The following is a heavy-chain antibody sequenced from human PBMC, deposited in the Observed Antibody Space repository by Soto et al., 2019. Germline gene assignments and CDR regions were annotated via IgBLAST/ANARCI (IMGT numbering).Heavy chain of an antibody. J-gene: IGHJ5*02. CDR2: ISSSSSTI. D-gene: IGHD1-26*01. V-gene: IGHV3-48*02. CDR1: GFTFSSYS. Sequence: PGGSLRLSCAASGFTFSSYSMNWVRQAPGKGLEWVSYISSSSSTIYYADYVKGRITNSRDNAKNSLYLQMNSLRDEDTAVYYCAREGGSLNWFDPWGQGTLVTVSS. CDR3: AREGGSLNWFDP.